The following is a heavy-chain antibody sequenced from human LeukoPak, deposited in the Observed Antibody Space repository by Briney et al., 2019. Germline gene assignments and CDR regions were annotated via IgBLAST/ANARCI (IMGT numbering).Heavy chain of an antibody. J-gene: IGHJ5*02. CDR3: ARDVFAAYSTHHKFDP. V-gene: IGHV1-2*02. D-gene: IGHD6-13*01. CDR1: GYTFTSYA. CDR2: MNPNSGGT. Sequence: ASVKVSCKASGYTFTSYAMNWVRQAPGQGLEWVGWMNPNSGGTDYAQKYQGRVTMTRDTSISTAYMELSNLESADTAIYYCARDVFAAYSTHHKFDPWGQGTVVTVSS.